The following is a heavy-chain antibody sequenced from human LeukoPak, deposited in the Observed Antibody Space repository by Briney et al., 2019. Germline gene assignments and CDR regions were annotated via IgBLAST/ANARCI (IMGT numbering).Heavy chain of an antibody. J-gene: IGHJ4*02. Sequence: PGGSLRLSCAASGFTFSSYSMNWVRQAPGKGLEWVSSISSSSSYIYYADSVKGRFTISRDNAKNSLYLRMNSLRAEDTAVYYRARDRYGDPPFDYWGQGTLVTVSS. V-gene: IGHV3-21*01. CDR1: GFTFSSYS. CDR2: ISSSSSYI. CDR3: ARDRYGDPPFDY. D-gene: IGHD4-17*01.